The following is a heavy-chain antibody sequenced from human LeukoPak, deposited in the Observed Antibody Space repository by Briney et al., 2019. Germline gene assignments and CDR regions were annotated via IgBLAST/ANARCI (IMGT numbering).Heavy chain of an antibody. D-gene: IGHD6-13*01. CDR1: GFTFSGYW. V-gene: IGHV3-7*01. CDR2: VKTDGSEK. CDR3: ARDVAAAGTVDYYFDY. J-gene: IGHJ4*02. Sequence: GGSLRLSCAASGFTFSGYWMSWVRQAPGKGLEWVDRVKTDGSEKYYADSVKGRFTISRDNAKNSLYLQMNSLRAEDTAVYYCARDVAAAGTVDYYFDYWGQGTLVTVSS.